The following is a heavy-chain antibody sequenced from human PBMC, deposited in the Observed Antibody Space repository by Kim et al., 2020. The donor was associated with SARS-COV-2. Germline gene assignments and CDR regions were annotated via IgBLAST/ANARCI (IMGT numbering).Heavy chain of an antibody. V-gene: IGHV3-48*02. CDR2: ISSSSSTI. Sequence: GGSLRLSRAASGFTFSSYSMNWVRQAPGKGLEWVSYISSSSSTIYYADSVKGRFTISRDNAKNSLYLQMNSLRDEDTAVYYCARRNYYDSSGYYGYLFDYWGQGTLVTVSS. J-gene: IGHJ4*02. D-gene: IGHD3-22*01. CDR1: GFTFSSYS. CDR3: ARRNYYDSSGYYGYLFDY.